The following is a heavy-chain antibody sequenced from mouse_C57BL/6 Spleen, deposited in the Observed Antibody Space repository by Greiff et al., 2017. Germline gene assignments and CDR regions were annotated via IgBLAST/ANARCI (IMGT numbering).Heavy chain of an antibody. CDR3: ASDDSYFHDFDV. V-gene: IGHV1-53*01. D-gene: IGHD2-3*01. CDR2: INPSDGGT. Sequence: QVQLQQPGTELVKPGASVKLSCKASGYTFTSYWMHWVKQRPGQGLEWIGNINPSDGGTNYNEKFKSKATLTVDKSSSTAYMQLSSLTSESSVVYYSASDDSYFHDFDVWGTGTTVTVSS. J-gene: IGHJ1*03. CDR1: GYTFTSYW.